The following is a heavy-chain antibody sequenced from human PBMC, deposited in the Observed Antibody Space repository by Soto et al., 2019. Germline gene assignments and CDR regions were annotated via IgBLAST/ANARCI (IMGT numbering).Heavy chain of an antibody. CDR2: INHSGST. D-gene: IGHD3-3*01. Sequence: SETLSLTCAVYGGSFSGYYWSWIRQPPGKGLEWIGEINHSGSTNYNPSLKSRVTISVDTSKNQFSLKLSSVTAADTAVYYCASLADFGVVTPFDYWGQGTLVTVSS. V-gene: IGHV4-34*01. CDR3: ASLADFGVVTPFDY. J-gene: IGHJ4*02. CDR1: GGSFSGYY.